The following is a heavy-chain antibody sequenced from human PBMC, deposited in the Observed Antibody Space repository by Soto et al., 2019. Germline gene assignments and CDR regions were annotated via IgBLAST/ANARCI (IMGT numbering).Heavy chain of an antibody. CDR2: ISYDGSDQ. V-gene: IGHV3-30*18. CDR3: AKSTYCNGGSCVPQY. CDR1: TFTFSDFG. J-gene: IGHJ4*02. Sequence: QVQVEEFGGGVVQPGRSLRLSCAGPTFTFSDFGFHWVRQAPGKGLEWVAMISYDGSDQYYGDSVQGRFTIYRDDYKNTVYLQMNSPRAEDTAMYYCAKSTYCNGGSCVPQYWGPGTLVPVSS. D-gene: IGHD2-15*01.